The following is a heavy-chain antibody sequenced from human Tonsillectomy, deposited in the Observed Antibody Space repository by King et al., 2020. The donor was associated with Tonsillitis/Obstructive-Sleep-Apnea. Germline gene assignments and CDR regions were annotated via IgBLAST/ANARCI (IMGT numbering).Heavy chain of an antibody. CDR1: GGTFSSYA. CDR2: IIPIFGTA. V-gene: IGHV1-69*12. Sequence: VQLVQSGAEVKKPGSSVKVSCKASGGTFSSYAISWVRQAPGQGLEWMGGIIPIFGTANYAQKFQGRVTITADESTSTAYMELSSLRSEDTAVYYCARDSGVVPPPPPPRPPDVWGKGTTVTVSS. D-gene: IGHD3-3*01. CDR3: ARDSGVVPPPPPPRPPDV. J-gene: IGHJ6*04.